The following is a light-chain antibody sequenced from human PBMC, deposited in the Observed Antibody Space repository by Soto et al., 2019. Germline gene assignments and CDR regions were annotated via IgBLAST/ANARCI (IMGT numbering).Light chain of an antibody. Sequence: DIQMTQSPSAMSASVVDRVTITFRASQGVRTYLAWFQQKPGKVPKRLIFSASSLQSGVPSRFSGNGSATEFTLTISSLQPEDFATYYCLQSYKYPWTFGQGTKVDIK. CDR3: LQSYKYPWT. CDR2: SAS. J-gene: IGKJ1*01. V-gene: IGKV1-17*03. CDR1: QGVRTY.